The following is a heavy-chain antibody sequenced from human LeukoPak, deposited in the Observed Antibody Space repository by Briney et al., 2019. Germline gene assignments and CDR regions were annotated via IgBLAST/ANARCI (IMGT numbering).Heavy chain of an antibody. V-gene: IGHV3-23*01. CDR3: AKAGWSWYFDS. CDR1: GFTFSSYA. CDR2: ISDNGDST. Sequence: GGSLRLSCAASGFTFSSYAMTWVRQAPGKGLEWVSGISDNGDSTNYADSVKGRFTISRDNSKSMLYLQMSSLRAEDTAVYYCAKAGWSWYFDSGGQGTLVTVSS. J-gene: IGHJ4*02. D-gene: IGHD1-26*01.